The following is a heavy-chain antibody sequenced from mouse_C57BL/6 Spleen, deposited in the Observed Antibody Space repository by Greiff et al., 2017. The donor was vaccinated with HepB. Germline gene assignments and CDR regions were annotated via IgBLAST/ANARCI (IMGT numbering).Heavy chain of an antibody. Sequence: QVQLQQPGAELVKPGASVKMSCKASGYTFTSYWITWVKQRPGQGLEWIGDIYPGSGSTNYNEKFKSKATLTVDTSSSTAYMQLSSLTSEDSAVYYCARDYYGNLYAMDYWGQGTPVTVSS. D-gene: IGHD2-1*01. CDR3: ARDYYGNLYAMDY. CDR1: GYTFTSYW. J-gene: IGHJ4*01. V-gene: IGHV1-55*01. CDR2: IYPGSGST.